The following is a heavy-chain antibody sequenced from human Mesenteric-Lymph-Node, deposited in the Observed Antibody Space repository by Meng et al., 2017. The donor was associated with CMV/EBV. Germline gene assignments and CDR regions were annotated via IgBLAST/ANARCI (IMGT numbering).Heavy chain of an antibody. V-gene: IGHV4-34*01. D-gene: IGHD4-23*01. Sequence: HVQHPQGVATLLKPSDTTSLPCAVYCGSCSGYYWSWTRQPPGKGLEWIGEINHSGSTNYNPSLKSRVTISVDTSKNQFSLKLSSVTAADTAVYYCARHQRWLKSEGGFNYWGQGTLVTVSS. CDR1: CGSCSGYY. CDR3: ARHQRWLKSEGGFNY. CDR2: INHSGST. J-gene: IGHJ4*02.